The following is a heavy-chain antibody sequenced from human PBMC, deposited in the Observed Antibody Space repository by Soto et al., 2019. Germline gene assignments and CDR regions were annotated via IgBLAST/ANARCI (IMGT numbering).Heavy chain of an antibody. D-gene: IGHD6-19*01. CDR1: GFTFSSYG. CDR3: ATPGIAVAGPFDY. V-gene: IGHV3-30*03. Sequence: ESGGGVVQPGRSLRLSCAASGFTFSSYGMHWVRQAPGKGLEWVAVISYDGSNKYYADSVKGRFTISRDNSKNTLYLQMNSLRAEDTAVYYCATPGIAVAGPFDYWGQGTLVTVSS. J-gene: IGHJ4*02. CDR2: ISYDGSNK.